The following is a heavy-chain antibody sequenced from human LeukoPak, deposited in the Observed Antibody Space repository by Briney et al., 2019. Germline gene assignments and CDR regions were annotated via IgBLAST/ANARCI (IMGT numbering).Heavy chain of an antibody. D-gene: IGHD4-17*01. CDR1: VFSVSNNY. J-gene: IGHJ4*02. Sequence: GGSLRLSCAASVFSVSNNYMSWVREAPGKGLEWVSVIYSGGSTYYADSVKGRFTISRDNSKSTLYLQMNSLRAEDTAVYYCVRGDYGDYTFFDYWGQGTLVTVSS. V-gene: IGHV3-53*01. CDR3: VRGDYGDYTFFDY. CDR2: IYSGGST.